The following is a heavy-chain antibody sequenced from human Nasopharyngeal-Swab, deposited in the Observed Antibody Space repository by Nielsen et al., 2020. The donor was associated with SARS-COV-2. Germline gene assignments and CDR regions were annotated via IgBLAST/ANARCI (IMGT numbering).Heavy chain of an antibody. CDR3: ARDEGSGGVTDFDY. Sequence: GGSLRLSCAASGFTFSSYAISWGRQAPGKGLEWVAGISSSGGRTYYADSVKGRFTISRDNAKNSLYLQMNSLRAEDTAVYYCARDEGSGGVTDFDYWGQGTLVTVSS. D-gene: IGHD2-15*01. V-gene: IGHV3-23*01. CDR2: ISSSGGRT. J-gene: IGHJ4*02. CDR1: GFTFSSYA.